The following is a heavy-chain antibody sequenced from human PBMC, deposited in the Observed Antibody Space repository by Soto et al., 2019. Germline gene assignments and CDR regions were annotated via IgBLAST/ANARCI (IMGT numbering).Heavy chain of an antibody. Sequence: PSETPSLTCAVYGGSFSGYYWSWIRQPPGKGLEWIGEINHSANANYNPSLKSRVTISVDTSKNQLFLNLSSVTAADTAMYYCARHHVRGRTIAGAAEFWGQGTLVTVSS. CDR1: GGSFSGYY. D-gene: IGHD6-13*01. CDR3: ARHHVRGRTIAGAAEF. CDR2: INHSANA. V-gene: IGHV4-34*01. J-gene: IGHJ4*02.